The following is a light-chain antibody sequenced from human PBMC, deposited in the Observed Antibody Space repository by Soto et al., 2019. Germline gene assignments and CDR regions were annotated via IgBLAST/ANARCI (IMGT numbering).Light chain of an antibody. CDR2: EVS. CDR1: SSDVGGYDF. Sequence: QSVLAQPASVSLSPGQSITISCTGTSSDVGGYDFVSLYQHHPGKAPKLIIYEVSTRPSGVSNRFSGSKSGNTASLTISGVQADDEADYYCSSYTSDWGVFGTGTKVTVL. V-gene: IGLV2-14*01. J-gene: IGLJ1*01. CDR3: SSYTSDWGV.